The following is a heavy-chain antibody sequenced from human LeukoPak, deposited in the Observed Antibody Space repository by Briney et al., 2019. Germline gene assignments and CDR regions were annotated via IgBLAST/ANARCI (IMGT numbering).Heavy chain of an antibody. Sequence: PGGSLRLSRAASGLTFSSYWMSWVRQAPGKGLEWVANIKEDGSEKYYVDSVKGRFTISRDNAKNSLYLQMNSLRAEDTAVYYCAQGIDYWGQGTLVTVSS. J-gene: IGHJ4*02. V-gene: IGHV3-7*02. D-gene: IGHD3-10*01. CDR3: AQGIDY. CDR1: GLTFSSYW. CDR2: IKEDGSEK.